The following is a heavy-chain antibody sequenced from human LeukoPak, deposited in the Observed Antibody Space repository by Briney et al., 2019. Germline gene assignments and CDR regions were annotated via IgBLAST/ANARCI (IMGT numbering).Heavy chain of an antibody. J-gene: IGHJ4*02. CDR3: ARDPEDYFDY. CDR1: GFTFSSYA. CDR2: ISGSAGST. Sequence: GSLRLSCGGSGFTFSSYAMTWVRQAPGKGLEWVSSISGSAGSTYYADSVKGRFTISRDNSKNTLYLQMNSLRAEDTAVYYCARDPEDYFDYWGQGTLVTVSS. V-gene: IGHV3-23*01.